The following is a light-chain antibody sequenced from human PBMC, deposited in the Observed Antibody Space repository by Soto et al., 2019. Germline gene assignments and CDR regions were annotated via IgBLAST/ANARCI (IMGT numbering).Light chain of an antibody. J-gene: IGLJ3*02. CDR2: LEGSGSY. Sequence: QSVLTQSSSASASLGSSVKLTCTLSSGHSSYIIAWHQQQPGKAPRYLMKLEGSGSYNKGSGVPDRFSGSSSGADRYLTISNLQFEDEADYYCETWDSNFWVFGGGTK. V-gene: IGLV4-60*02. CDR1: SGHSSYI. CDR3: ETWDSNFWV.